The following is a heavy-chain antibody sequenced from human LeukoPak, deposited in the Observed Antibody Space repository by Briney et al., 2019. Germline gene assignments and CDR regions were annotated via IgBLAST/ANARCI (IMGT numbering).Heavy chain of an antibody. Sequence: GASVKVSCKASGYTFTDYYMHWVRQASGQGLEWMGWMNPNSGNTGSAQKFQGRVTMTGNTSISTAYMELSSLRSEDTAVYYCARGLRREQQLLRAFDYWGQGTPVTVSS. J-gene: IGHJ4*02. CDR3: ARGLRREQQLLRAFDY. CDR1: GYTFTDYY. V-gene: IGHV1-8*02. D-gene: IGHD6-13*01. CDR2: MNPNSGNT.